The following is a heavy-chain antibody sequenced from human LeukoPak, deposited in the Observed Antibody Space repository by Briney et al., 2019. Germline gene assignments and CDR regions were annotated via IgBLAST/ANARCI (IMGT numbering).Heavy chain of an antibody. CDR2: MKQDGSQK. V-gene: IGHV3-7*01. CDR3: ARFEDDGDYFDY. D-gene: IGHD2-15*01. J-gene: IGHJ4*02. CDR1: GFTFRNFW. Sequence: GGSLRLSCAASGFTFRNFWMTWVGPPPGKGLEWVAFMKQDGSQKYSVDSVKGRFTISRDNAKNSLYLQMNSLRAEDTAVYYCARFEDDGDYFDYWGQGTLVTVSS.